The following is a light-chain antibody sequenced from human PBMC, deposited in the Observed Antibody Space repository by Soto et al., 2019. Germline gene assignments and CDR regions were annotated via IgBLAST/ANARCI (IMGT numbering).Light chain of an antibody. CDR2: GAS. Sequence: IACTQSPGTLSLSTGEGATLSCRASQSVSSSYLAWYQQKPGQAPRLLIYGASSRATGIPDRFSGSGSGTDFTLTISSLQSEDFAVYYCQQYNNGTRITFGQGTRLEIK. CDR1: QSVSSSY. V-gene: IGKV3-20*01. J-gene: IGKJ5*01. CDR3: QQYNNGTRIT.